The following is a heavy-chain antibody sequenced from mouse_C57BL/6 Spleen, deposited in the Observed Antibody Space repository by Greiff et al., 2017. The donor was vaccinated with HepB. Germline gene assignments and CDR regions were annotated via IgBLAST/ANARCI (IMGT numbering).Heavy chain of an antibody. CDR2: ISSGGSYT. V-gene: IGHV5-6*01. CDR3: ARQGVVEGYFDV. J-gene: IGHJ1*03. CDR1: GFTFSSYG. D-gene: IGHD1-1*01. Sequence: EVQLQQSGGDLVKPGGSLKLSCAASGFTFSSYGMSWVRQTPDKRLEWVATISSGGSYTYYPDSVKGRFTISRDNAKNTLYLQMSSLKSEDTAMYYCARQGVVEGYFDVWGTGTTVTVSS.